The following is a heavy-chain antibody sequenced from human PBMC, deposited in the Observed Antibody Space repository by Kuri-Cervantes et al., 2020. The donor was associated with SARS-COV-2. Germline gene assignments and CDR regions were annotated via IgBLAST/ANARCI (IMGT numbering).Heavy chain of an antibody. J-gene: IGHJ6*03. CDR3: AREWVLRFLEWSHNSPYYYYYMDV. CDR2: INPNGDT. Sequence: ASVKVSCKASGYTFTDYYMHWVRQAPGQGPEWMGWINPNGDTNSAQKFQGRVTMTRDTSTSTVHMELSRLRFDDTAVYYCAREWVLRFLEWSHNSPYYYYYMDVWGKGTTVTVSS. D-gene: IGHD3-3*01. CDR1: GYTFTDYY. V-gene: IGHV1-2*02.